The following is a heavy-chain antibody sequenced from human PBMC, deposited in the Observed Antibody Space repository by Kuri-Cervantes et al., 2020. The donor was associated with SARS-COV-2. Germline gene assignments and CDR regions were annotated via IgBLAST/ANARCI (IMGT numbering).Heavy chain of an antibody. CDR3: AGGRAYCGGDCYLCRSDDGVDLDY. Sequence: SDTLSLTCAVHGGSFRGYHWSWIRQPPGKGLEWIGEFNHSGSTNYNPSLKSRVTISVDTSKNQFSLKPSSVCAGGTAVYYCAGGRAYCGGDCYLCRSDDGVDLDYWGQGTLVTVSS. J-gene: IGHJ4*02. V-gene: IGHV4-34*01. D-gene: IGHD2-21*02. CDR1: GGSFRGYH. CDR2: FNHSGST.